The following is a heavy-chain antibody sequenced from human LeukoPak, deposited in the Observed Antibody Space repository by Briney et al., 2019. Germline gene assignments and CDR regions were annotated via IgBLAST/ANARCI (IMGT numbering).Heavy chain of an antibody. D-gene: IGHD6-13*01. CDR2: ISSSGSTI. J-gene: IGHJ4*02. Sequence: GGSLRLSCAASGFTFSSYGMNWVRQAPGKGLEWVSYISSSGSTIYYADSVKGRFTISRDNAKNSLYLQMNSLRAEDTAVYYCARLAAAGKPRDYWGQGTLVTVSS. CDR3: ARLAAAGKPRDY. V-gene: IGHV3-48*04. CDR1: GFTFSSYG.